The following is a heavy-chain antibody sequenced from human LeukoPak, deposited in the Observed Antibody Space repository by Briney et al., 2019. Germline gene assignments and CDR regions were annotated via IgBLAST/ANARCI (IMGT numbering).Heavy chain of an antibody. V-gene: IGHV1-2*06. CDR3: TTRGGESSPLRY. J-gene: IGHJ4*02. CDR2: INPSSGVT. Sequence: ASVTVSCKASGYTFTGYSIQWVRQAPGQGLEWMGRINPSSGVTHYAQKFQDSVTLTRDTSISTAYLEVNTLRSDDTAVYYCTTRGGESSPLRYWGQGTLVTVSS. D-gene: IGHD3-10*01. CDR1: GYTFTGYS.